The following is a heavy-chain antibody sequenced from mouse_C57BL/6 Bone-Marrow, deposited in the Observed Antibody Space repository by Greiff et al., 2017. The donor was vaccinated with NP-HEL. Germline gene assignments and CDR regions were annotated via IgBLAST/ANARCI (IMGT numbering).Heavy chain of an antibody. J-gene: IGHJ4*01. CDR3: ARDDPMIRDAMDY. V-gene: IGHV7-1*01. Sequence: EVKVVESGGGLVQSGRSLRLSCATSGFTFSDFYMEWARQAPGKGLEWIAASRNKANDYTTEYSASVKGRFIVSRDTSQSILYLQMNALRAEDTAIYYCARDDPMIRDAMDYWGQGTSVTVSS. CDR2: SRNKANDYTT. CDR1: GFTFSDFY. D-gene: IGHD2-4*01.